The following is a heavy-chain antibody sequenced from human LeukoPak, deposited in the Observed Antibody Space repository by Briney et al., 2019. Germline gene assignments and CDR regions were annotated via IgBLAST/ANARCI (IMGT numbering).Heavy chain of an antibody. V-gene: IGHV3-30*02. Sequence: PGGSLRLSCAASGLTFSSYGMHWVRQAPGKGLEWVAFIRYDGSNKYYTDSVKGRFTISRDNAKNSLYLQMNSLRAEDTAVYYCARSKVVPAAIPSRTPLSLWGQGTLVTVSS. J-gene: IGHJ4*02. D-gene: IGHD2-2*01. CDR3: ARSKVVPAAIPSRTPLSL. CDR2: IRYDGSNK. CDR1: GLTFSSYG.